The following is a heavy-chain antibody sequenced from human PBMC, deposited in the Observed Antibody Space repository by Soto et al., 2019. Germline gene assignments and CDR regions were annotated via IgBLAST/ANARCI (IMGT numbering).Heavy chain of an antibody. CDR2: ISYDGRNT. Sequence: QVQLVESGGGVVQPGGSLRLSCVASGFTFSRQGMHWVRQAPGKGLEWVAVISYDGRNTYYADPVEGRFTISRDSSQNTLYLQMNSLRVDDTAVYYCERDFGESAVGGDYWGQGTLVSVSS. CDR3: ERDFGESAVGGDY. CDR1: GFTFSRQG. D-gene: IGHD6-13*01. J-gene: IGHJ4*02. V-gene: IGHV3-30*03.